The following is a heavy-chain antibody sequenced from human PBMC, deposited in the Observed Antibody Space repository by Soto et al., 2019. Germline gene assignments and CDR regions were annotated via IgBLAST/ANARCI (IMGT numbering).Heavy chain of an antibody. CDR1: GGTFSSYA. CDR2: IIPIFGTA. Sequence: SVKVSCKASGGTFSSYAISWVRQAPGQGLEWMGGIIPIFGTANYAQKFQGRVTITADESTSTAYLELSSLRSEDTAVYYCASGLRYDFWSGYYPPYYYYGMDVWGQGTTVTVSS. V-gene: IGHV1-69*13. D-gene: IGHD3-3*01. CDR3: ASGLRYDFWSGYYPPYYYYGMDV. J-gene: IGHJ6*02.